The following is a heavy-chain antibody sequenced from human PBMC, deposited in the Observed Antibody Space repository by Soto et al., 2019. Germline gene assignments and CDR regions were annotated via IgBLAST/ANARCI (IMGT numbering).Heavy chain of an antibody. V-gene: IGHV3-30-3*01. D-gene: IGHD1-26*01. CDR3: ARNQWVLRRIDAFDI. CDR1: GFTFSSYA. Sequence: QVQLVESGGGVVQPGRSLRLSCAASGFTFSSYAMYWVRQAPGKGLEWVAVISYDGSKKYYADSVKGRFTISRDNSKNTLYLPMNSLRGEDTAVYYCARNQWVLRRIDAFDIWGQGTMVIVSS. J-gene: IGHJ3*02. CDR2: ISYDGSKK.